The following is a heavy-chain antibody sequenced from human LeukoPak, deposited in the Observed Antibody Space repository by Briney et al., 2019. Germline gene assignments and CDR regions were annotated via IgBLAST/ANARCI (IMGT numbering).Heavy chain of an antibody. CDR2: ISYDGSNK. V-gene: IGHV3-30-3*01. CDR3: ARVPSAYQLLYGIDY. J-gene: IGHJ4*02. D-gene: IGHD2-2*02. Sequence: PGRSLRLSCAASGFTFSSYAMHWVRQAPGKGLEWVAVISYDGSNKYYADSVKGRFTISRDNSKNTLYLQMNSLRAEDTAVYHCARVPSAYQLLYGIDYWGQGTLVTVSS. CDR1: GFTFSSYA.